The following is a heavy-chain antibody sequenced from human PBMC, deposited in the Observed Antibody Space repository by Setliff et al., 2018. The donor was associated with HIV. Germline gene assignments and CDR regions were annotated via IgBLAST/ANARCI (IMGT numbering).Heavy chain of an antibody. CDR2: ISRDGGST. CDR1: GFTFSTYW. D-gene: IGHD3-16*02. Sequence: PGGSLRLSCAASGFTFSTYWMHWVRQAPGKGLVWVSRISRDGGSTSYADSVKGRFSVPRDTGKTSLCLEMNSLRVEDTALYYCTRDYRTSNWFDPWGHGTLVTVS. V-gene: IGHV3-74*01. J-gene: IGHJ5*02. CDR3: TRDYRTSNWFDP.